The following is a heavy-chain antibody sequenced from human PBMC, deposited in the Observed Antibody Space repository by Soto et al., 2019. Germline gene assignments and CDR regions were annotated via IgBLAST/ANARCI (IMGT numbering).Heavy chain of an antibody. CDR2: INVGNGDT. CDR1: GHTFNDYA. CDR3: AKGIWTWTSRPYYLDY. Sequence: QVQLVQSGAEEKKPGASVKLSCKASGHTFNDYAMNWVRQAPGQRLEWVGWINVGNGDTRYAQSFQGRVTITRDTSASTADMELNSLRSEDTAVYYCAKGIWTWTSRPYYLDYWGQGTLVTVSS. V-gene: IGHV1-3*05. D-gene: IGHD1-1*01. J-gene: IGHJ4*02.